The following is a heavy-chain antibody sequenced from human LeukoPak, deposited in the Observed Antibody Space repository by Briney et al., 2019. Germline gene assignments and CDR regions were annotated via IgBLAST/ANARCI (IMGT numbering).Heavy chain of an antibody. Sequence: SETLSLTCTVSGGPISSSSYYWGWIRQPPGKGLEWIGSIYYSGSTYYNPSLKSRVTISVDTSKNQFSLKLSSVTAADTAVYYCASPGFNYGDYQEWFDPWGQGTLVTVSS. CDR1: GGPISSSSYY. J-gene: IGHJ5*02. V-gene: IGHV4-39*01. CDR2: IYYSGST. CDR3: ASPGFNYGDYQEWFDP. D-gene: IGHD4-17*01.